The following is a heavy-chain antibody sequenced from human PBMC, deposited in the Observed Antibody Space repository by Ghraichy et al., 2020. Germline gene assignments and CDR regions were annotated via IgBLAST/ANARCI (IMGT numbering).Heavy chain of an antibody. V-gene: IGHV4-59*01. J-gene: IGHJ6*02. CDR2: IYYSGST. CDR1: GGSISSYY. CDR3: ARAPAAAGQPSYYGMDV. D-gene: IGHD6-13*01. Sequence: SETLSLTCTVSGGSISSYYWSWIRQPPGKGLEWIGYIYYSGSTNYNPSLKSRVTISVDTSKNQFSLKLSSVTAADTAVYYCARAPAAAGQPSYYGMDVWGQGTTVTVSS.